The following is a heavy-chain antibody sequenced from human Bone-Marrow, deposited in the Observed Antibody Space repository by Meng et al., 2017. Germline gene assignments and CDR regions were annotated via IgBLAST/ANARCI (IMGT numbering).Heavy chain of an antibody. J-gene: IGHJ5*02. CDR1: GYTFTSYG. D-gene: IGHD6-13*01. CDR2: ISAYNGNT. Sequence: VKVFCKASGYTFTSYGISWVRQAPGQGLEWTGWISAYNGNTNYAQKLQGRVTMTTDTSTSTAYKELRSLRSDDTAVYYCARESSSSWYFFPGLVRWFDPWGQGTLVTVSS. CDR3: ARESSSSWYFFPGLVRWFDP. V-gene: IGHV1-18*01.